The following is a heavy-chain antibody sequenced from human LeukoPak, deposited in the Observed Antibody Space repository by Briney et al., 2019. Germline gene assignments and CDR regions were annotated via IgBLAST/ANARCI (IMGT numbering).Heavy chain of an antibody. CDR3: ARDSKSWAGTFDY. Sequence: RAGGSLRLSCAASGFTFDDYGMSWVRHAPGKGLEWVSDINWNGDITSYADSVKGRVTISRDNAKNSLYLQMNSLRAEDTALYHCARDSKSWAGTFDYWGQGTLVTVSS. CDR2: INWNGDIT. V-gene: IGHV3-20*01. CDR1: GFTFDDYG. D-gene: IGHD6-19*01. J-gene: IGHJ4*02.